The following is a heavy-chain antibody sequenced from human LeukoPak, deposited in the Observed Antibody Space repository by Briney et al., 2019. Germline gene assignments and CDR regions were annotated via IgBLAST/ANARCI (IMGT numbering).Heavy chain of an antibody. CDR3: AKDVYSSSLAPGGH. V-gene: IGHV3-9*01. J-gene: IGHJ4*02. CDR1: GFTFDVYA. Sequence: GRSLRLSCAASGFTFDVYAMHWVRQAPGKGLEWVSGISWNSGSKGYADSVKGRFTISRDNAKNSLYLQMNSLRAEDTALNYCAKDVYSSSLAPGGHWGQGTLVTVSS. CDR2: ISWNSGSK. D-gene: IGHD6-13*01.